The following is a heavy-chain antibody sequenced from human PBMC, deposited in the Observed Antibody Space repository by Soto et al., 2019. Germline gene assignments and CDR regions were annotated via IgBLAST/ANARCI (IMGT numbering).Heavy chain of an antibody. Sequence: QMQLVESGGGMVQPGNSLRLSCAASGFIFSNYAMHWVRQAPGKGLEWVALISYDGRYIYYADSVKGRFAISRDNSKNTVDLLKNSLRREDTAVYYCARDVTDYVLDVWGQGTTVNVSS. CDR1: GFIFSNYA. CDR2: ISYDGRYI. D-gene: IGHD3-9*01. CDR3: ARDVTDYVLDV. J-gene: IGHJ6*02. V-gene: IGHV3-30*03.